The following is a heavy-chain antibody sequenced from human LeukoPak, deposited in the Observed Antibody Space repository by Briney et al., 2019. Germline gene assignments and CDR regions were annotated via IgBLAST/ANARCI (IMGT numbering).Heavy chain of an antibody. D-gene: IGHD2-21*02. CDR3: ARAPPTESLTYYFDY. CDR2: IKQDGSEK. V-gene: IGHV3-7*01. J-gene: IGHJ4*02. CDR1: GFTFSSYA. Sequence: GGSLRLSCAASGFTFSSYAMSWVRQAPGKGLEWVANIKQDGSEKYYVDSVKGRFTISRDNAKNSLYLQMNSLRAEDTAVYYCARAPPTESLTYYFDYWGQGTLVTVSS.